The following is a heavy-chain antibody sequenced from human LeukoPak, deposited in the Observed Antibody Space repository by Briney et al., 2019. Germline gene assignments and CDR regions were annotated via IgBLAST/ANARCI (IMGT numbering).Heavy chain of an antibody. Sequence: PSQTLSLTCAVSGGSISGGGYSWSWIRQPPGKGLEWIGYIYHSGSTYYSPSLKSRVTISVDRSKNQFSLKLSSVTAADTAVYYCARWSVGGFDYWGQGTLVTVSS. J-gene: IGHJ4*02. CDR2: IYHSGST. V-gene: IGHV4-30-2*01. CDR1: GGSISGGGYS. CDR3: ARWSVGGFDY. D-gene: IGHD3-3*01.